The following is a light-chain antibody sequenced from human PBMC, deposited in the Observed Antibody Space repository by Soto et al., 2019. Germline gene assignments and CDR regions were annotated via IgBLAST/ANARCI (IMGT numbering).Light chain of an antibody. CDR2: DVS. J-gene: IGLJ1*01. Sequence: SALTQPASVSGSPGQSITISYTGTSSDVGGYNSVSWYQQHPGKAPKLMIYDVSNRPSGVSNRFSGSKSGNTASLTISGLQAEDEADYYCSSYTSSSTLYVFGTGTKVTVL. CDR1: SSDVGGYNS. V-gene: IGLV2-14*01. CDR3: SSYTSSSTLYV.